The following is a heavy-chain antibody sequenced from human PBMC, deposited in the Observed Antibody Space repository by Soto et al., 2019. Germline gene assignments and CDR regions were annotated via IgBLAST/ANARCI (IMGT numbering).Heavy chain of an antibody. CDR1: GACIRGFY. CDR2: IYATGTT. J-gene: IGHJ5*02. Sequence: SETPSLTCTVSGACIRGFYWSWIRKSAGKGLEWIGRIYATGTTDYNPSLKSRVMMSVDTSKKQFSLKLRSVTAADTAVYYCVRDGTKTLRDWFDPWGQGISVTVSS. D-gene: IGHD1-1*01. CDR3: VRDGTKTLRDWFDP. V-gene: IGHV4-4*07.